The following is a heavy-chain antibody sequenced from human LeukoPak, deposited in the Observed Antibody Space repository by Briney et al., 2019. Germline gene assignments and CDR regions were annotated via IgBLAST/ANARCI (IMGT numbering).Heavy chain of an antibody. D-gene: IGHD3-10*01. J-gene: IGHJ5*02. CDR2: IYDSGST. CDR1: GGSVSSYY. Sequence: SETLSLTCTVSGGSVSSYYWSWIRQPPGKGLEWLGYIYDSGSTSYNPSLKSRVTISVDTSKNQFSLKLSSVTAADTAVYYCARGGDKGEDWFDPWGQGTLVTVSS. V-gene: IGHV4-59*02. CDR3: ARGGDKGEDWFDP.